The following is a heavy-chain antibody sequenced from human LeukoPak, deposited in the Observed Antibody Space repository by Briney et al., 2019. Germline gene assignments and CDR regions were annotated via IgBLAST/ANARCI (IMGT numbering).Heavy chain of an antibody. CDR1: GFTFSSYG. D-gene: IGHD2-15*01. CDR3: AKSCGGGSCYSEVSPYYYYMDV. V-gene: IGHV3-23*01. J-gene: IGHJ6*03. CDR2: ISGSGGST. Sequence: PGGSLRLSCAASGFTFSSYGMHWVRQAPGKGLEWVSAISGSGGSTYYADSVKGRFTISRDNSKNTLYLQMNSLRAEDTAVYYCAKSCGGGSCYSEVSPYYYYMDVWGKGTTVTVSS.